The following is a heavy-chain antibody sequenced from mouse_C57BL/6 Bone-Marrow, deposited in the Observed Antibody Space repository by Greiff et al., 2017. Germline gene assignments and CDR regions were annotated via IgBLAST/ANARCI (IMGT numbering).Heavy chain of an antibody. J-gene: IGHJ1*03. Sequence: EVQLQQSGPELVTPGASVKISCKASGYSFTGSYMHWVKQSSEKSLEWIGEINPSTGGTSYNQKFKGKATLTVDKLSSTAYMQLKSLTSEDSAVYYCARPIYYGNYDWYFDVWGTGTTVTVSS. CDR3: ARPIYYGNYDWYFDV. D-gene: IGHD2-1*01. CDR1: GYSFTGSY. CDR2: INPSTGGT. V-gene: IGHV1-43*01.